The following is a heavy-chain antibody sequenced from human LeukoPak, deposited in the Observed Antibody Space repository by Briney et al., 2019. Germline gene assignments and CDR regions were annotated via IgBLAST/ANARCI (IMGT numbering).Heavy chain of an antibody. J-gene: IGHJ4*02. V-gene: IGHV3-23*01. CDR3: AKDREVAGMYYFDY. CDR1: GFTFSSYA. D-gene: IGHD6-19*01. CDR2: ISGSGGST. Sequence: PGGSLRLSCAATGFTFSSYAMSSVRQARGKGLEWVSAISGSGGSTYYADSVKGRFTISRDNSKNTLYLQMNSLRAEDTAVYYCAKDREVAGMYYFDYWGQGTLVTVSS.